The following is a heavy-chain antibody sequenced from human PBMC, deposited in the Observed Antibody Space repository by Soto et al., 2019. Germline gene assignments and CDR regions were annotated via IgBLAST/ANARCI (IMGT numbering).Heavy chain of an antibody. Sequence: PSQTLSLTCAISGDSVSSNSAAWNWIRQSPSRGLEWLGGTYYRSKWYNDYAVSVKSRITINPDTSKNQFSLQLNSVTPEDTAVYYCASEYDYVWGSYLQYGMDVWGQGTTVTV. CDR1: GDSVSSNSAA. V-gene: IGHV6-1*01. CDR2: TYYRSKWYN. CDR3: ASEYDYVWGSYLQYGMDV. J-gene: IGHJ6*02. D-gene: IGHD3-16*02.